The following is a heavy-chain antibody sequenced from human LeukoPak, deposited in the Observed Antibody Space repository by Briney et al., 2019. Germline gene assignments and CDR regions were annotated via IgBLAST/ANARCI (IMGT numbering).Heavy chain of an antibody. J-gene: IGHJ3*02. CDR1: GYSFTSYW. D-gene: IGHD2-2*01. CDR3: ARHRGPYCSSTSCYLDI. CDR2: IYPGDSDT. V-gene: IGHV5-51*01. Sequence: SGESLKISCKGSGYSFTSYWIGWVRQMPGKGLEWMGIIYPGDSDTTYSPSFQGQVTISADKSISTAYLQWSSLKASDTAMFYCARHRGPYCSSTSCYLDIWGQGTMVTVSS.